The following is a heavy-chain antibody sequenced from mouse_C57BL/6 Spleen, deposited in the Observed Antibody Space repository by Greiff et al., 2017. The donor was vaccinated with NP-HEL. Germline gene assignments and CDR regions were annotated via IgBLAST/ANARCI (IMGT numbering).Heavy chain of an antibody. Sequence: EVQLQESEGGLVQPGSSMKLSCTASGFTFSDYYMAWVRQVPEKGLEWVANINYDGSSTYYLDSLKSRFIISRDNAKNILYLQMSSLKSEDTATYYCARYGNYFDYWGQGTTLTVSS. CDR3: ARYGNYFDY. CDR1: GFTFSDYY. D-gene: IGHD2-1*01. V-gene: IGHV5-16*01. J-gene: IGHJ2*01. CDR2: INYDGSST.